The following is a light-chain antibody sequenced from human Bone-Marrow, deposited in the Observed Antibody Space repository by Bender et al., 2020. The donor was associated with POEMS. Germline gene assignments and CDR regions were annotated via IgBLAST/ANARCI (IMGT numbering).Light chain of an antibody. CDR1: TSDIGAFNY. J-gene: IGLJ2*01. V-gene: IGLV2-14*01. CDR2: EVG. CDR3: SSYTTSSTEG. Sequence: QSALTQPTSVSGSPGQSITISCTGTTSDIGAFNYVSWYQQHPGKAPKLLLYEVGNRPSGVSDRFSGSKSGNTASLIISGLQADDEADYYCSSYTTSSTEGFGGGSKLTVL.